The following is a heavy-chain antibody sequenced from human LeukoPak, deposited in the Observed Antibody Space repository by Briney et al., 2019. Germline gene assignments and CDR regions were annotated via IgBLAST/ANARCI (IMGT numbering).Heavy chain of an antibody. Sequence: GGSLRLSCEASGFTLSDSAMSWVRQASGRGLEWVSLISASGGNSYYADSVKGRFTVSRDSSKNTLHLQMNGLRAEDTAVYYCARDIELSCWGQGTLVTVSS. D-gene: IGHD1-26*01. J-gene: IGHJ4*02. CDR1: GFTLSDSA. CDR3: ARDIELSC. CDR2: ISASGGNS. V-gene: IGHV3-23*01.